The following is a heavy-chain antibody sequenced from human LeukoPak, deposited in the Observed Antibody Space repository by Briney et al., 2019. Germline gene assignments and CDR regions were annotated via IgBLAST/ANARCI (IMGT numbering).Heavy chain of an antibody. J-gene: IGHJ4*02. D-gene: IGHD4-17*01. CDR1: GYTFIGYS. CDR3: AREYGATPGLFGY. V-gene: IGHV1-18*01. Sequence: SVKVSCKASGYTFIGYSIIWVRQAPGHGLEWMGWITPYNGNTNYVQNFQGRVTMTTDTSTSTAYMELRSLRSDDKRVYYCAREYGATPGLFGYSGQGTPVTVSS. CDR2: ITPYNGNT.